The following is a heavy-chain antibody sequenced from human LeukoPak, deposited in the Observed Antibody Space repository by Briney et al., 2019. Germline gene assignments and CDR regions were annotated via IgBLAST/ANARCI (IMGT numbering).Heavy chain of an antibody. D-gene: IGHD5-24*01. Sequence: PSETLSLTCTVSGGSISSSSYYWGWIRQPPGKGLEWIGSIYYSGSTYYNPSLKSRVTISVDTSKNQFSLKLSSVTAADTAVYYCARDRRDGYNLRGYFDYWGQGDLVVVSS. CDR1: GGSISSSSYY. CDR3: ARDRRDGYNLRGYFDY. CDR2: IYYSGST. V-gene: IGHV4-39*07. J-gene: IGHJ4*02.